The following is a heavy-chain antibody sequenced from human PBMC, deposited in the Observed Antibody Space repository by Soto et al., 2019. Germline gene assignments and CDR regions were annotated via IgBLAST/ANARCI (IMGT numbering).Heavy chain of an antibody. J-gene: IGHJ6*02. D-gene: IGHD2-2*01. V-gene: IGHV1-18*01. CDR1: GYSFTSYG. Sequence: QVQLVQSAAEVKKTGASVKVSCKASGYSFTSYGISWVRRAPGQGLEWMGWISPYNGHTQFVQRFQGRVSMTTDTSTKTAYMELRNLRSDDTAHYYCARDLTIVPATHPRLENYGMDVWGQGTTVIVSS. CDR3: ARDLTIVPATHPRLENYGMDV. CDR2: ISPYNGHT.